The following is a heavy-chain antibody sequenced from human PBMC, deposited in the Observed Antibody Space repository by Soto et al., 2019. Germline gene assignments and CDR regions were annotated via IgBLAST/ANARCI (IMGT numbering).Heavy chain of an antibody. CDR2: ISWDGGST. J-gene: IGHJ6*02. V-gene: IGHV3-43D*04. CDR1: GFTFNDYA. Sequence: PGGSLRLSCAASGFTFNDYAMHWVRQAPGKGLEWVSLISWDGGSTYYADSVKGRFTISRDNSKNSLHLQMNSLRAEDTALYYCAKDTHCSSTSCQFYDYYGMDVWGQGTTVTVSS. CDR3: AKDTHCSSTSCQFYDYYGMDV. D-gene: IGHD2-2*01.